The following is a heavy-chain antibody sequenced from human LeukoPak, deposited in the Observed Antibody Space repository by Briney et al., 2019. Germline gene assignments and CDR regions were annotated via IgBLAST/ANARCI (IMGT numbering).Heavy chain of an antibody. CDR2: INGDGSIT. Sequence: GGSLRLSCAASGFTFRSHWMHWVRQAPGKGLVWVSRINGDGSITTYADSVKGRFTISRDNAKNSLYLQMNSLRAEDTAVYYCARIMVATTREAFDYWGQGTLVTVSS. CDR3: ARIMVATTREAFDY. V-gene: IGHV3-74*01. CDR1: GFTFRSHW. J-gene: IGHJ4*02. D-gene: IGHD5-12*01.